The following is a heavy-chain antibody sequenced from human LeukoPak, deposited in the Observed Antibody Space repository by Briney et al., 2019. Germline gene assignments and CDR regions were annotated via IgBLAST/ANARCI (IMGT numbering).Heavy chain of an antibody. D-gene: IGHD4-17*01. CDR1: KFNFNSYG. CDR2: ISGSGGST. V-gene: IGHV3-23*01. Sequence: GGSLRLSCTTSKFNFNSYGMTWVRQAPGKGLEWVSSISGSGGSTQYAASVQGRSTISRDNSKNTLYLQMNSLRAEDTAVYYCAKDPNGDYIGTFDIWGQGTMVTVSS. CDR3: AKDPNGDYIGTFDI. J-gene: IGHJ3*02.